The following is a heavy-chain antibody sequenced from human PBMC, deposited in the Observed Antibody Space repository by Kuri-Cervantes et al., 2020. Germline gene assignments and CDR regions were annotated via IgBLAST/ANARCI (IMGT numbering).Heavy chain of an antibody. D-gene: IGHD2-15*01. Sequence: ASVKVSCKASGYTFTSYAMHWVRQAPGQRLEWMGWMNPNSGNTGYAQKFQGRVTMTRNTSISTAYMELSSLRSEDTAVYYCARVVAATDNWFDPWGQGTLVTVSS. CDR2: MNPNSGNT. V-gene: IGHV1-8*02. J-gene: IGHJ5*02. CDR1: GYTFTSYA. CDR3: ARVVAATDNWFDP.